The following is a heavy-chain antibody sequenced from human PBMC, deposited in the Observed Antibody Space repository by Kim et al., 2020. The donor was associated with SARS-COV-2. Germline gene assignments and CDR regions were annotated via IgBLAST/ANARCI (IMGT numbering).Heavy chain of an antibody. D-gene: IGHD2-21*01. Sequence: PSLKSRVTISVDTSKNQFSLKLSSVTAADTAVYYCARDFHCGGDCYAFDIWGQGTMVTVSS. CDR3: ARDFHCGGDCYAFDI. J-gene: IGHJ3*02. V-gene: IGHV4-59*01.